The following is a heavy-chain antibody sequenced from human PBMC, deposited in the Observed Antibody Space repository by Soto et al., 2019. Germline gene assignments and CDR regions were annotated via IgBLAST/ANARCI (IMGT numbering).Heavy chain of an antibody. CDR2: IVPMLGTP. D-gene: IGHD1-26*01. CDR1: GGTFDNFI. J-gene: IGHJ6*02. V-gene: IGHV1-69*01. CDR3: ARNGTYSSSLSQYSGMGV. Sequence: QVQLVQSGAEVKEPGSSVRVSCKASGGTFDNFIMNWVRQTPGQGLEWMGGIVPMLGTPTYAEKFKGRVTISATGSTSTMYMEVTSLRSEDTAIYYCARNGTYSSSLSQYSGMGVWGQGTTVTVSS.